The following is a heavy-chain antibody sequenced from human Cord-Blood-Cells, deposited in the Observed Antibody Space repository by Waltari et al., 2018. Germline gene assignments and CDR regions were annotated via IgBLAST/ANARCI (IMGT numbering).Heavy chain of an antibody. J-gene: IGHJ4*02. CDR1: GGSISSSSSY. CDR2: IYYSGST. V-gene: IGHV4-39*01. CDR3: ARLHTNDFWSGYYFDY. D-gene: IGHD3-3*01. Sequence: QLQLQESGPGLVKPSETLSLTCTVSGGSISSSSSYWGWIRQPPGKGLVWLGSIYYSGSTYYNPSLKSRVTISVDTSKNQCSLKLSSVTAADTAVYDCARLHTNDFWSGYYFDYWGQGTLVTVSS.